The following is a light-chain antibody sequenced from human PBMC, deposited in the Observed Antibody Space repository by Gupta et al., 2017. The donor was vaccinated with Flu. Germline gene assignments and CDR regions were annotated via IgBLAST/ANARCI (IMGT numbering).Light chain of an antibody. J-gene: IGLJ3*02. V-gene: IGLV3-1*01. CDR3: QAWDSTTFWV. CDR1: KLGDKY. Sequence: TCSGDKLGDKYACWYQQKPGQSPVLVIHEDTKRPSGIPERFSGSNSGNTATLTISGAQAMDEADYYCQAWDSTTFWVFGGGTKLTVL. CDR2: EDT.